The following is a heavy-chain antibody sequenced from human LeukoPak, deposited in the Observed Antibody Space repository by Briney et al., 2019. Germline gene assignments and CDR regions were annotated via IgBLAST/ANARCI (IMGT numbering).Heavy chain of an antibody. J-gene: IGHJ6*03. CDR2: IHYDGSNK. V-gene: IGHV3-30*02. CDR1: GFIFSTFG. Sequence: GGSLRLSCAASGFIFSTFGMHWVRQAPGKGLEWVAFIHYDGSNKYYGGSVKGRFTISRDNSKNTLYLEMNSLRVEDTAVYYCAKRDYLDVWGKGTTVTVSS. CDR3: AKRDYLDV.